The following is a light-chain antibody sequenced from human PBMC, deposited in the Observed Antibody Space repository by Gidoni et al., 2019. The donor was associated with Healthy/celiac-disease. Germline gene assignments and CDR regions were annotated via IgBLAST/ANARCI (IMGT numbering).Light chain of an antibody. Sequence: AIQLTQSPSALSASVGDRVTITCRARQGISSALAWYQQKPGQAPKLLIYDASSMESGVPSRFSGSGSGTDFTLTISSLQPEDFAVYYCQQFNNYAFTFXGXTKLXIK. CDR2: DAS. V-gene: IGKV1D-13*01. CDR1: QGISSA. J-gene: IGKJ4*01. CDR3: QQFNNYAFT.